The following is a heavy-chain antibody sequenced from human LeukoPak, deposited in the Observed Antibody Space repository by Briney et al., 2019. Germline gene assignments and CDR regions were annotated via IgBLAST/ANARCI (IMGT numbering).Heavy chain of an antibody. CDR1: GFTFSSYS. D-gene: IGHD3-10*01. CDR2: ISSSSTI. Sequence: PGGSLRLSCAASGFTFSSYSMNWVRQAPGKGLEWVSYISSSSTIYYADSVKGRFTISRDNAKNSLYLQMNSLRAEDTAVYYCARTERILWFGELSSLNWYFDLWGRGTLVTVSS. V-gene: IGHV3-48*01. CDR3: ARTERILWFGELSSLNWYFDL. J-gene: IGHJ2*01.